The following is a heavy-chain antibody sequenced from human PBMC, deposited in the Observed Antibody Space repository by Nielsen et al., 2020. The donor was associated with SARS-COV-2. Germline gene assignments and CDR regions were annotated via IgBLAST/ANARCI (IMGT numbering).Heavy chain of an antibody. CDR3: ARHTLRYGSGSYYYYYGMDV. J-gene: IGHJ6*02. V-gene: IGHV4-39*01. Sequence: RQAPGKGLQFIGSIYYSGGTYYNPSLKSRVTISLDTSKNQFSLTLTSMTDADTALYYCARHTLRYGSGSYYYYYGMDVWGQGTTVTVSS. D-gene: IGHD3-10*01. CDR2: IYYSGGT.